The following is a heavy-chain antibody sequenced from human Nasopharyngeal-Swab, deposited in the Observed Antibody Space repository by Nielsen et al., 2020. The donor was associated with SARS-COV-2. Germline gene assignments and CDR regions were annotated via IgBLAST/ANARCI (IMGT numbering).Heavy chain of an antibody. CDR2: IWYDGSNK. Sequence: GESLKISCAASGFTFSSYGMHWVRQAPGKGLEWVAVIWYDGSNKYYADSVKGRFTISRDNSKNTLYLQMNSLRAEDTAVYYCASCSGGSCYSGWFDPWGQGTLVTVSS. CDR1: GFTFSSYG. V-gene: IGHV3-33*01. D-gene: IGHD2-15*01. J-gene: IGHJ5*02. CDR3: ASCSGGSCYSGWFDP.